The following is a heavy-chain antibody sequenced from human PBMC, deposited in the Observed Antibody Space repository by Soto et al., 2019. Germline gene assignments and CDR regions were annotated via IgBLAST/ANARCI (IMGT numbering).Heavy chain of an antibody. CDR3: ARGHYGSPPGYFDY. V-gene: IGHV3-66*01. Sequence: EVQLVESGGGLVKREGSLRLSCAASGFSVSNNYMSWVRQAPGKGLEWVSVIYDGGSTYYAESVKDRFTISRDNSKNTLYLQMNSLRAEDTAVYYCARGHYGSPPGYFDYWGQGTLVTVSS. J-gene: IGHJ4*02. CDR1: GFSVSNNY. D-gene: IGHD3-10*01. CDR2: IYDGGST.